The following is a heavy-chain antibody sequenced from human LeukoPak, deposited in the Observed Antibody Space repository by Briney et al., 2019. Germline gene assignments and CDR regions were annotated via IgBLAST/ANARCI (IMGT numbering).Heavy chain of an antibody. D-gene: IGHD6-13*01. Sequence: ASVKVSCKASGYTFTGYYMHWVRQAPGQGLEWMGWINPNSGGTNYAQKFQGWVTMTRDTSISTAYMELSRLRSDDTAVYYCTRGKGAAAGVPDYWAREPWSPSPQ. CDR1: GYTFTGYY. CDR2: INPNSGGT. J-gene: IGHJ4*02. V-gene: IGHV1-2*04. CDR3: TRGKGAAAGVPDY.